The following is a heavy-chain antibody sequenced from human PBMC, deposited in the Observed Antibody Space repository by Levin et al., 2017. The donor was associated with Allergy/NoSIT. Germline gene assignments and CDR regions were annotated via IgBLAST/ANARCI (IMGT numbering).Heavy chain of an antibody. V-gene: IGHV4-39*01. D-gene: IGHD4-11*01. CDR2: IYYSGST. CDR3: ATYSNYDEYYFDY. CDR1: GGSISSSSYY. Sequence: SETLSLTCTVSGGSISSSSYYWGWIRQPPGKGLEWIGSIYYSGSTYYNPSLKSRVTISVDTSKNQFSLKLSSVTAADTAVYYCATYSNYDEYYFDYWGQGTLVTVSS. J-gene: IGHJ4*02.